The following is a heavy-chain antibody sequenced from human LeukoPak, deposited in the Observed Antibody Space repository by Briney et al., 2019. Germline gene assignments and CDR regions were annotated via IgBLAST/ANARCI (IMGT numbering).Heavy chain of an antibody. CDR1: EFIFDNYN. J-gene: IGHJ3*02. D-gene: IGHD1-26*01. Sequence: PGGSLRLFCAASEFIFDNYNINWVRQAPGKGLEWLSYISSSSSVVFYADSVKGRFTISRHNAKNSVHLQLNSLRDEDTAVYYCARDQYSRSLGAFDIWGQGTLVIVSS. V-gene: IGHV3-48*02. CDR2: ISSSSSVV. CDR3: ARDQYSRSLGAFDI.